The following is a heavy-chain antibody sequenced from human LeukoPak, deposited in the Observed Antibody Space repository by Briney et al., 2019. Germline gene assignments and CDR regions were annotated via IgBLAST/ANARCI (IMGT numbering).Heavy chain of an antibody. CDR3: AGDLSGHWTYDY. CDR1: GFTFRNYY. V-gene: IGHV3-30-3*01. Sequence: GRSLRLSCAASGFTFRNYYMHWVRQAPGKGLEWVAVISLDGNNEYYADTVKSRFSLSRDNSMNTLYLQLNSLRTEDTAMYYCAGDLSGHWTYDYWGQGTLVTVSS. J-gene: IGHJ4*01. D-gene: IGHD1-1*01. CDR2: ISLDGNNE.